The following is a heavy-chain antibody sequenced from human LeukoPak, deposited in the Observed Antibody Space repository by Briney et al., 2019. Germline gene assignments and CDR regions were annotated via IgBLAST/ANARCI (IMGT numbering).Heavy chain of an antibody. J-gene: IGHJ5*02. CDR1: GGSISSYY. Sequence: SETLSLTCTVSGGSISSYYWSWIRQPPGKGLEWIGYIYYSGSTNYNPSLKGRVTISVDTSKNQFSLKLSSVTAADTAVYYCARAWEGFDPWGQGTLVTVSS. CDR2: IYYSGST. CDR3: ARAWEGFDP. D-gene: IGHD1-26*01. V-gene: IGHV4-59*01.